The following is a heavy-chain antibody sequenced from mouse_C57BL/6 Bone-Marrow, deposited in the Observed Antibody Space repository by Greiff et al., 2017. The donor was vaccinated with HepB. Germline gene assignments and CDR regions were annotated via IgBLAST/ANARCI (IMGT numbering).Heavy chain of an antibody. V-gene: IGHV1-7*01. CDR2: INPSSGYT. CDR1: GYTFTSYW. CDR3: AKIYYGSSLDV. J-gene: IGHJ1*03. D-gene: IGHD1-1*01. Sequence: VQLQQSGAELAKPGASVKLSCKASGYTFTSYWMHWVKQRPGQGLEWIGYINPSSGYTKYNQKFKDKATLTADKSSSTAYMQLSSLTYEDSAVYYCAKIYYGSSLDVWGTVTTVTVSS.